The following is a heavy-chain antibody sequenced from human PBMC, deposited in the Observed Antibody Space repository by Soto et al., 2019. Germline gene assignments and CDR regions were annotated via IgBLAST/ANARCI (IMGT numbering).Heavy chain of an antibody. CDR2: IIPILGIA. D-gene: IGHD6-6*01. V-gene: IGHV1-69*04. CDR1: GGTFSSYT. CDR3: ARDLGYSSSSGLVWFDP. Sequence: SVKVSCKASGGTFSSYTISWVRQAPGQGLEWMGRIIPILGIANYAQKFQGRVTITADKSTSTAYMELSSLRSEDTAVYYCARDLGYSSSSGLVWFDPWGQGTLVTVSS. J-gene: IGHJ5*02.